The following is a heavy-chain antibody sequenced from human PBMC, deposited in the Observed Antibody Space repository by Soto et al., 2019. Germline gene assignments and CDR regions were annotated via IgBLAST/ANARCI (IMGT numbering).Heavy chain of an antibody. Sequence: EVQLVESGGGLVKPGGSLRLSCAASGFTFSSYSMNWVRQAPGKGLEWVSSISSSSSYIYYADSVKGRFTISRDNAKNSLYLQMNSLRAEDTAVYDCARDSRNLGSKNFDYWGQGTLVTVSS. CDR3: ARDSRNLGSKNFDY. V-gene: IGHV3-21*01. CDR2: ISSSSSYI. D-gene: IGHD3-10*01. J-gene: IGHJ4*02. CDR1: GFTFSSYS.